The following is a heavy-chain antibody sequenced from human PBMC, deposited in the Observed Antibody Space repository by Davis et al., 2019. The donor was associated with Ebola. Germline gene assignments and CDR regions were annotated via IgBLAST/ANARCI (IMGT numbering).Heavy chain of an antibody. V-gene: IGHV3-33*01. J-gene: IGHJ4*02. D-gene: IGHD1-26*01. CDR2: IWYDGSRK. CDR3: TSASGSYDY. Sequence: GESLKISCAASGFNFRSYGMHWVRQAPDKGLEWVAVIWYDGSRKYYGDSVKGRFTISRDNSNNLLYLQMNSLRAEDTAVYYCTSASGSYDYWGQGTLVTVSS. CDR1: GFNFRSYG.